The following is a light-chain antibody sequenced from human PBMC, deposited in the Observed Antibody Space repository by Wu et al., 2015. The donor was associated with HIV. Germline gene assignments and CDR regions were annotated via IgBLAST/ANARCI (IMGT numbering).Light chain of an antibody. CDR2: GAS. Sequence: DIQMTQSPPSLSASVGDRVTITCRTSQSISTYLNWYQQKPGKAPKLLIYGASSLQSGVPSRFSGSGSETDFTLTISSLQPEDFATYYCQQSYDPPLGNNIPYSFGQGTKLEIK. CDR3: QQSYDPPLGNNIPYS. V-gene: IGKV1-39*01. CDR1: QSISTY. J-gene: IGKJ2*03.